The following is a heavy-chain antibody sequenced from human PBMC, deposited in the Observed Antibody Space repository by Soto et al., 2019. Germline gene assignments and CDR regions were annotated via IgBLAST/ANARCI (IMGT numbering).Heavy chain of an antibody. D-gene: IGHD2-15*01. Sequence: QVQLVQSGAEVKKPGASVKVSCKASGYTFTSYGISWVRQAPGQGLEWMGWISAYNGNTNYAQKLQGRVTMTTDTSTRKAYMELRSLRSDDTAVYYCARDHRGVVVAATGFDYWGQGTLVTVSS. J-gene: IGHJ4*02. CDR3: ARDHRGVVVAATGFDY. CDR2: ISAYNGNT. V-gene: IGHV1-18*01. CDR1: GYTFTSYG.